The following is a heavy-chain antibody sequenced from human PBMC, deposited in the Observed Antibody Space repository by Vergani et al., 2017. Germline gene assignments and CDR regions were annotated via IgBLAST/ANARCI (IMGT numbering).Heavy chain of an antibody. V-gene: IGHV1-18*01. CDR2: ISVYNGNT. CDR3: ARERSPRYNYGWIDDI. D-gene: IGHD5-18*01. CDR1: GYTFSNYG. J-gene: IGHJ4*02. Sequence: QVQLLQSGAEVKKPGASVKVSCKASGYTFSNYGITWVRQAPGQGLEWVAWISVYNGNTKYARNVQGRVTLTTDTSTSTADMELRSLRFDDTAVYYCARERSPRYNYGWIDDIWGQGTLVTASS.